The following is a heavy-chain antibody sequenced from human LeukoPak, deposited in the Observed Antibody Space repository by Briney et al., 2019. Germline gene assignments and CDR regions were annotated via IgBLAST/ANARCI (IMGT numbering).Heavy chain of an antibody. CDR2: INHSGST. CDR3: ARFPAITAICSSTSCYGGFPSSYYYGMDV. V-gene: IGHV4-34*01. CDR1: GGSFSSYY. D-gene: IGHD2-2*01. J-gene: IGHJ6*04. Sequence: SETLSLTCAVSGGSFSSYYWSWIRQPPGKGLEWIGEINHSGSTNYNPSLTSRVTISVDTSKNQFPLKLSSVTAADTAVYYCARFPAITAICSSTSCYGGFPSSYYYGMDVWGKGTTVTVSS.